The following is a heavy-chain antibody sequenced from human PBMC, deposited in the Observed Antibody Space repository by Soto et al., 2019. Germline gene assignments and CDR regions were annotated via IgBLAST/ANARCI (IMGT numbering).Heavy chain of an antibody. V-gene: IGHV1-18*04. Sequence: QVQLVQSGPEVKKPEASVKVSCKNSGYTFTSSGISWVRQAPGQGPEWMGWISGHNGVTNFARNLQARVTLTIDSSTTTAYMAVRSLSFADTAIYYCARDQGGYWIFDDWGQGTLVTVSS. J-gene: IGHJ4*02. D-gene: IGHD1-1*01. CDR2: ISGHNGVT. CDR3: ARDQGGYWIFDD. CDR1: GYTFTSSG.